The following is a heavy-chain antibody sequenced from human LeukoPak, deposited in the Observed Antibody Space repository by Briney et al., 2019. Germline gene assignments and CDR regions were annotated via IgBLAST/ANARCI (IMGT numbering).Heavy chain of an antibody. J-gene: IGHJ6*03. CDR3: ARAGGSGYYYYYMDV. D-gene: IGHD3-10*01. V-gene: IGHV1-69*02. CDR1: GGTFSSYT. CDR2: IIPILGIA. Sequence: SVKVSCKASGGTFSSYTISWVRQAPGQGLEWMGRIIPILGIANYAQKFQGRVTITTDESTSTAYMDLSSLRSEDTAVYYCARAGGSGYYYYYMDVWGKGTTVTVSS.